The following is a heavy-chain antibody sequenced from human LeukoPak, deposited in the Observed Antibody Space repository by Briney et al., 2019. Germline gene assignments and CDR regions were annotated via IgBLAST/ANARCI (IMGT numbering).Heavy chain of an antibody. CDR3: ARDHCSSTSCSYDAFDI. J-gene: IGHJ3*02. CDR2: IYYSGST. Sequence: SETLSLTCTVSGGSISSGGYYWSWIRQHPGKGLEWIGYIYYSGSTYYNPSLKSRVTISVDTSKNQFSLKLSSVTAADTAVYYCARDHCSSTSCSYDAFDIWGQGTMVTASS. CDR1: GGSISSGGYY. V-gene: IGHV4-31*03. D-gene: IGHD2-2*01.